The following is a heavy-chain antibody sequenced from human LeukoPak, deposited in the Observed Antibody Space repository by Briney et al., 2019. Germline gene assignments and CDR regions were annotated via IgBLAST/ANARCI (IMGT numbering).Heavy chain of an antibody. Sequence: PSQTLSLTCTVSGGSISSGGYYWSWIRQHPGTGLEWIGYIYYSGSTYYNPSLKSRVTISVDTSKNQFSLKLSSVTAADTAVYYCARALYYYDSGGYSLYFDYWGQGTLVTVSS. CDR1: GGSISSGGYY. D-gene: IGHD3-22*01. CDR3: ARALYYYDSGGYSLYFDY. V-gene: IGHV4-31*03. CDR2: IYYSGST. J-gene: IGHJ4*02.